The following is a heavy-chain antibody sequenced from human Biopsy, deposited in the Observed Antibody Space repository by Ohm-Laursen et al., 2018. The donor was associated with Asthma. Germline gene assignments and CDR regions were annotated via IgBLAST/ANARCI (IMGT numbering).Heavy chain of an antibody. D-gene: IGHD3-10*01. J-gene: IGHJ6*02. CDR2: FSVYNGNT. Sequence: ASVKVSCKTSGYTFNSAGITWVRQAPGQGLEWMGWFSVYNGNTKFAQKLQDRVTMITDTSTSTAYMELRSLRSDDTAVYFCARAVDYSHYYGIDVWGQGTTVTVS. V-gene: IGHV1-18*01. CDR1: GYTFNSAG. CDR3: ARAVDYSHYYGIDV.